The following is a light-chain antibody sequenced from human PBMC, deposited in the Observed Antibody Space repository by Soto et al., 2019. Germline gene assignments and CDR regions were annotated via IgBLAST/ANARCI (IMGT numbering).Light chain of an antibody. Sequence: QSVLTQPPSASGTPGQGVTISCSGSNSNIGSNTVNWYQQLPGTAPKALIHTNNQRPSGVPDRFSGSKSGTSASLAISGLQSEDEAHYYCAAWDESLNALVFGGGTKLTVL. CDR2: TNN. J-gene: IGLJ2*01. V-gene: IGLV1-44*01. CDR3: AAWDESLNALV. CDR1: NSNIGSNT.